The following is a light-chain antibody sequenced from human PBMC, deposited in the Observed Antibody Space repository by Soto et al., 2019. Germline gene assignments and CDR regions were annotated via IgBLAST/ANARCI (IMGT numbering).Light chain of an antibody. V-gene: IGLV2-11*01. CDR3: YSYAGSYTWV. J-gene: IGLJ3*02. CDR2: DVS. Sequence: QSALTQPRSVSESPGQSVTISCTGTSSDIGSSNYVSWYQQHPGKAPKLMISDVSKRPSGVPDRFSGSKSGNTASLTISGLQAEDEADYYCYSYAGSYTWVFGGGTKLTVL. CDR1: SSDIGSSNY.